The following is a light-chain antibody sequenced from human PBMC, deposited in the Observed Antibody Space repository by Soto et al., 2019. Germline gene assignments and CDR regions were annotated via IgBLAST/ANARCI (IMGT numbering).Light chain of an antibody. J-gene: IGKJ1*01. CDR3: QQYNTWPRT. CDR2: GAS. CDR1: QSVSSN. V-gene: IGKV3-15*01. Sequence: EIVMTLSPATVSVSPGERATLSCRASQSVSSNLAWYQQKPGQAPRLLIYGASTRATGIPARFSGSGSGTEFTLSISSLQSEDFAVYYCQQYNTWPRTFGQGTNVDIK.